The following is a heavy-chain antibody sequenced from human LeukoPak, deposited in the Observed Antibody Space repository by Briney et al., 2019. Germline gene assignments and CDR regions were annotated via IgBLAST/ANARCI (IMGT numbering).Heavy chain of an antibody. D-gene: IGHD6-13*01. Sequence: ASVTVSFTSSGYTFTIYGISWVRQAPGQGLEWMGWISAYNGNTNYAQKLQGRVTMTTDTSTSTAYMELRSLRSDDTAVYYCARVLAAAGSYGNWGQGTLVTVSS. J-gene: IGHJ4*02. CDR2: ISAYNGNT. CDR1: GYTFTIYG. V-gene: IGHV1-18*01. CDR3: ARVLAAAGSYGN.